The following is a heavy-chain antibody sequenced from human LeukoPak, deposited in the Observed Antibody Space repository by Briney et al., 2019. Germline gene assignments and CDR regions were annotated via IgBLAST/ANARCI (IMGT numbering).Heavy chain of an antibody. Sequence: SSETLSLTCTVSGDSITTRSYYWGWIRQPPGEGLEWIGTISYSGSTDYNPSLMSRVTISVDTSRNQFSLQLSSVTAADTAVYYCATHSSGWHEDYFDYWGQGTLVTVSS. J-gene: IGHJ4*02. V-gene: IGHV4-39*01. CDR1: GDSITTRSYY. CDR2: ISYSGST. D-gene: IGHD6-19*01. CDR3: ATHSSGWHEDYFDY.